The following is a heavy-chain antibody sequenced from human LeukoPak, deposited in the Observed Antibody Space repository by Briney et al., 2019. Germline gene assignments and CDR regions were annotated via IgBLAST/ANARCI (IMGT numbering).Heavy chain of an antibody. D-gene: IGHD1-1*01. CDR3: AGGDYKNLRNGAVKSAFDI. Sequence: ASVKVSCKASGYTVTGYYMHWVRQAPGQGLEWMGWVNPNSGGTNYAQKFQGRVTMTRDTSISTAYMELSRLRSDDTAVYYCAGGDYKNLRNGAVKSAFDIWGQGTMVTVSS. CDR1: GYTVTGYY. J-gene: IGHJ3*02. CDR2: VNPNSGGT. V-gene: IGHV1-2*02.